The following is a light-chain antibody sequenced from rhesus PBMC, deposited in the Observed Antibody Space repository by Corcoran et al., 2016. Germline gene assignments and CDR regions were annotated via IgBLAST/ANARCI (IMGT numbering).Light chain of an antibody. J-gene: IGKJ2*01. Sequence: DIQMTQSPSSLSASVGDTVTITCRASQGISSWLAWYQQKPGKAPKLLIYKATSLQSGVPSRFSGSGSGTAFTLTISSLQSEDVATYYSQQYSSRTYSFGQGTKVGIK. CDR2: KAT. V-gene: IGKV1-22*01. CDR1: QGISSW. CDR3: QQYSSRTYS.